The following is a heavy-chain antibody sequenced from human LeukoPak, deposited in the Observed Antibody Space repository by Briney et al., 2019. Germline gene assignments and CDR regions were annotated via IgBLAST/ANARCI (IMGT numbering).Heavy chain of an antibody. V-gene: IGHV3-21*01. Sequence: GGSLRLSCAASGFTFSSYAMSWVRQAPGKGLEWVSSISSSSSYIYYADSVKGRFTISRDNAKNSLYLQMNSLRAEDTAVYYCAREGTYYYGSGPGGPNWFDPWGQGTLVTVSS. J-gene: IGHJ5*02. D-gene: IGHD3-10*01. CDR3: AREGTYYYGSGPGGPNWFDP. CDR1: GFTFSSYA. CDR2: ISSSSSYI.